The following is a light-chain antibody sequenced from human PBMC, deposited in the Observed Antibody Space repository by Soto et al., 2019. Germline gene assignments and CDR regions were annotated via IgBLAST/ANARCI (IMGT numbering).Light chain of an antibody. CDR1: QSVSRD. V-gene: IGKV3-11*01. Sequence: EIVLTQSPATLSLSPGERATLSCRASQSVSRDLAWYQQKPGQAPRLLIYDASNRATGIPARFSGSGSGTDFTLTISSLEPEGVSVDYCQQRSDWPSTLGGGTKVQIK. J-gene: IGKJ4*01. CDR3: QQRSDWPST. CDR2: DAS.